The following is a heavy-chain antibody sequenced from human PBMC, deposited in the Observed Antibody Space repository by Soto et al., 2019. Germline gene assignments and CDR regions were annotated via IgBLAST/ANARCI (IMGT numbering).Heavy chain of an antibody. CDR1: GDSVSSGRYY. D-gene: IGHD3-22*01. CDR2: LYYTGNS. Sequence: QVQLQQSGPGLVKPSETLSLTCNVSGDSVSSGRYYWSWIRQSPGKGLEWIGYLYYTGNSDYNPCLNSRVTISPHPSKNQFFLRLRPVTAAHRALDFCAGDYYHSPNSMVVWGPGTTVNVS. CDR3: AGDYYHSPNSMVV. J-gene: IGHJ6*02. V-gene: IGHV4-61*01.